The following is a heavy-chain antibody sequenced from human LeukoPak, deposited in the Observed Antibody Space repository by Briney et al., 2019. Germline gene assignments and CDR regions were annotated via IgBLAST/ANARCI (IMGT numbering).Heavy chain of an antibody. V-gene: IGHV1-69*02. CDR1: GGTFSSYT. J-gene: IGHJ4*02. CDR2: IIPILGIA. CDR3: ARAGDSSGYWAPFDY. Sequence: ASVKVSCKASGGTFSSYTISWVRQAPGQGLEWMGRIIPILGIANYAQKFQGRVTITADKSTSTAYMELSSLRSEDTAVYYCARAGDSSGYWAPFDYWGQGTPVTVSS. D-gene: IGHD3-22*01.